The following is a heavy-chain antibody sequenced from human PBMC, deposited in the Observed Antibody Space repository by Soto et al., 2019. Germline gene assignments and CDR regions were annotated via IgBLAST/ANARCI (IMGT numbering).Heavy chain of an antibody. Sequence: SETLSLTCTVSGGSISSSSYYWGWIRQPPGKGLEWIGSIYYSGSTYYNPSLKSRVTISVDTSKNQFSLKLSSVTAADTAVYYCARHTGATSYYYYYGMDVWGQGTTVTVSS. J-gene: IGHJ6*02. CDR1: GGSISSSSYY. D-gene: IGHD3-10*01. V-gene: IGHV4-39*01. CDR3: ARHTGATSYYYYYGMDV. CDR2: IYYSGST.